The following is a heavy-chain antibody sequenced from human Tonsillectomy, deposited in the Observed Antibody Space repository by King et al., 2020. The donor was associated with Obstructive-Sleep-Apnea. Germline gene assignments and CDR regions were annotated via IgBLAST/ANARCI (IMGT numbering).Heavy chain of an antibody. CDR1: GFTFSSYG. CDR2: ISYDGTNK. D-gene: IGHD5-18*01. CDR3: AKDRDTHIDY. V-gene: IGHV3-30*18. J-gene: IGHJ4*02. Sequence: VQLVESGGGVVQPGRSLRLSCAASGFTFSSYGMHWVRQAPGKGLEWVAVISYDGTNKYYADSVKGRFTISRDNSKNTLYLQMNSLRAEDTAVYYCAKDRDTHIDYWGQGTLVTVSS.